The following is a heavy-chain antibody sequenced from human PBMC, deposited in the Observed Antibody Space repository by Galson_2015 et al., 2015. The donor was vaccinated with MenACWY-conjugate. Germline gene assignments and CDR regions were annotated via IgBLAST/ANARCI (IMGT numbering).Heavy chain of an antibody. J-gene: IGHJ4*02. Sequence: DDKDIHWVRQAPGKGLEWVSGISWDSGSIDYADSVKGRFTISRDNAKNSLYLQISSLRAEDTALYYCAKSAEYSSGWYAIEYWGQGALVTVSS. D-gene: IGHD6-19*01. CDR1: DDKD. CDR3: AKSAEYSSGWYAIEY. V-gene: IGHV3-9*01. CDR2: ISWDSGSI.